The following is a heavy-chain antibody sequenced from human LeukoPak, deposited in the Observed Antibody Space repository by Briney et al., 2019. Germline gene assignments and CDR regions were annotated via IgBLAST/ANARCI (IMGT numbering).Heavy chain of an antibody. CDR1: GFTFSSYE. V-gene: IGHV3-48*03. CDR3: ARNSGWDPFDY. J-gene: IGHJ4*02. D-gene: IGHD6-19*01. CDR2: ISTSGTNM. Sequence: GGALRLSCAASGFTFSSYEMNWVRQAPGKGLEWVSYISTSGTNMYYADSVKGRFTISRDNAKNSLYLQMNSLRAEDTAVYFCARNSGWDPFDYWGQGTLVTVSS.